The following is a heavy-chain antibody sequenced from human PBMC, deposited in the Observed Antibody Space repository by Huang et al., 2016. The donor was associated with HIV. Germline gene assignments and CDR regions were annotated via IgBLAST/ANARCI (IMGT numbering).Heavy chain of an antibody. Sequence: QVQLHQWGAGLLKPSETLSLTCAVYGGSFSGYYWSWIRQPPGKGLGWIGEITHSGSTNYNPSLKSRVTISEETSKSQFSLKLSSVTAADTAVYYCARAPHYGSGSYYYWGQGTLVTVSS. CDR2: ITHSGST. V-gene: IGHV4-34*01. J-gene: IGHJ4*02. D-gene: IGHD3-10*01. CDR1: GGSFSGYY. CDR3: ARAPHYGSGSYYY.